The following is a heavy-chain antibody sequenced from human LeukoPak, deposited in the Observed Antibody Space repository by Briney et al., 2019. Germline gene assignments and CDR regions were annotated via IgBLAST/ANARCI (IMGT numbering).Heavy chain of an antibody. D-gene: IGHD4-11*01. CDR2: FYYSENT. Sequence: SETLSLTCTVSGASISSDLYYWGWIRQPPGKGLELIGGFYYSENTDYNPSLKSRVTISVDTSKNQFSLKLSSVTAADTAVYYCARITVTTLGVLSFYYYYYMDVWGKGTTVTVSS. J-gene: IGHJ6*03. V-gene: IGHV4-39*07. CDR3: ARITVTTLGVLSFYYYYYMDV. CDR1: GASISSDLYY.